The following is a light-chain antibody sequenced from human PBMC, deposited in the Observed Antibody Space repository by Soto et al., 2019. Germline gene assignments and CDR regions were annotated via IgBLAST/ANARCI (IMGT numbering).Light chain of an antibody. Sequence: QSVLTQPPSVSGAPGERVTISCTGSSSDIGAGYRVRWYQQVPGTAPKLLIYDNTNRPSGVSVRFSGSKSGTSASLVISGLQAEDEADYYCQSFDKYLSAVVFGGGTKVTVL. J-gene: IGLJ2*01. CDR3: QSFDKYLSAVV. CDR2: DNT. CDR1: SSDIGAGYR. V-gene: IGLV1-40*01.